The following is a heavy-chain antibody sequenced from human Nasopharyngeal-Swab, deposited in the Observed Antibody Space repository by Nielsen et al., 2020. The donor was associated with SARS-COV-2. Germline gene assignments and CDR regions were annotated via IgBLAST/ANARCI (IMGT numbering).Heavy chain of an antibody. Sequence: GESLPISCADSGFNFNTSWMTWVRQAPGKGLEWVANINPDGSEMQYVDSVKGRFTISRDNAENSLYLHMNSLRGDDTAVYYCAHYASAAYWGQGTLVTVSS. V-gene: IGHV3-7*03. CDR3: AHYASAAY. CDR2: INPDGSEM. CDR1: GFNFNTSW. D-gene: IGHD2-2*01. J-gene: IGHJ4*02.